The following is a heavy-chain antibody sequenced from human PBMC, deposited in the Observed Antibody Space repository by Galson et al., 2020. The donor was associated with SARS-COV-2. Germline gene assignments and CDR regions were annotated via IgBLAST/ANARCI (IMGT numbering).Heavy chain of an antibody. J-gene: IGHJ4*02. CDR1: GFTFSSYA. V-gene: IGHV3-48*02. CDR3: VRDPTSAPNPSYFDY. CDR2: ISSSSTPI. Sequence: GGSLRLSCEASGFTFSSYAMIWARLAPGKGLEWISYISSSSTPIYYSDSVTGRFTISRDNAKNSLYLQMSSLRDEDTAVYYCVRDPTSAPNPSYFDYWGQGTLVTVSS.